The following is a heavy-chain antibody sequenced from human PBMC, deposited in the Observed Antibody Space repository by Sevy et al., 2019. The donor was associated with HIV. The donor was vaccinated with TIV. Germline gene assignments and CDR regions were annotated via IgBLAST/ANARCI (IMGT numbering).Heavy chain of an antibody. Sequence: GGSLRLSCAASGFTFSSYDMHWVRQAPGKGLEWVAFIRYDGSNKYYADSVKGRFTISRDNSKNTLYLQMNSLRAEDTAVYYCAKDFRGYNWNEDAFDIWGQGTMVTVSS. J-gene: IGHJ3*02. D-gene: IGHD1-1*01. CDR1: GFTFSSYD. CDR2: IRYDGSNK. CDR3: AKDFRGYNWNEDAFDI. V-gene: IGHV3-30*02.